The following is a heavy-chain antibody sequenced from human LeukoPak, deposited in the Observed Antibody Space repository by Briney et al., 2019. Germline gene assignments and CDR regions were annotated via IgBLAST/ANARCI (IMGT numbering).Heavy chain of an antibody. Sequence: SETLSLTCTVSGGSISDYYWSWIRQPAGKGLERIGRVHTSGSTNYNPSLRSRVTMSVDTSKNQFSLRLSTVTAADTAVYYCARDLYGDYGVFDYWGQGTLVTVSS. J-gene: IGHJ4*02. CDR3: ARDLYGDYGVFDY. D-gene: IGHD4-17*01. V-gene: IGHV4-4*07. CDR2: VHTSGST. CDR1: GGSISDYY.